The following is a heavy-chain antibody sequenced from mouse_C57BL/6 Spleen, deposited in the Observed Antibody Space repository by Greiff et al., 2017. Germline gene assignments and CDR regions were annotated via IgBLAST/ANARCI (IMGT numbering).Heavy chain of an antibody. D-gene: IGHD1-3*01. CDR3: ARKSNYCYFDV. J-gene: IGHJ1*03. CDR1: GYTFTDYY. Sequence: EVQLQQSGPELVKPGASVKISCKASGYTFTDYYMNWVKQSPGKSLEWIGDINPNNGGTSYNQKFKCKATLTVDKSSSTAYMELRRLTSEDSAVYYCARKSNYCYFDVWGTGTTLTVSS. CDR2: INPNNGGT. V-gene: IGHV1-26*01.